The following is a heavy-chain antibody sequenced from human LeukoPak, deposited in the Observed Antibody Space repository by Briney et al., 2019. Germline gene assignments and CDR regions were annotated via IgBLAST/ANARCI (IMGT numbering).Heavy chain of an antibody. J-gene: IGHJ4*02. CDR3: ARDYSRGDPAY. V-gene: IGHV1-18*01. Sequence: ASVKVSCKASGYTFTRYGISWVRQAPGQGLEWMGWISVYNGNTNYTQKVQGRVTMTTETSTSTAYMELRSLRSDDTAVYYCARDYSRGDPAYWGQGTLVTVSS. CDR1: GYTFTRYG. D-gene: IGHD6-19*01. CDR2: ISVYNGNT.